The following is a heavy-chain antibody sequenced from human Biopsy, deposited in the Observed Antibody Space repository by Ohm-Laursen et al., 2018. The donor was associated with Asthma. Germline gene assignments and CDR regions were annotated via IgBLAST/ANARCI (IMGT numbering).Heavy chain of an antibody. CDR2: VFWSGTT. CDR3: ARVASYGDLYFGIDV. V-gene: IGHV4-30-4*02. D-gene: IGHD4-17*01. Sequence: SETLSLTCPVGGAYIGSRDHHWSWIRQSTGTGLEWIGFVFWSGTTHYNRSLERRLSISIDTTRNEFSMTLRSVTAADTAVYFCARVASYGDLYFGIDVWGPGTTVSVS. J-gene: IGHJ6*02. CDR1: GAYIGSRDHH.